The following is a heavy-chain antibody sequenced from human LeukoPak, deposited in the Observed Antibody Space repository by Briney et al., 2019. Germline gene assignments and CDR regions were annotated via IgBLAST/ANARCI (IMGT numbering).Heavy chain of an antibody. J-gene: IGHJ6*03. CDR3: ARNPRLVRYYMDV. CDR2: ISSSSSSTV. Sequence: GGSLRLSCAASGFTFSSYSMNWVRQAPGKGLEWVSYISSSSSSTVYYADSMKGRFTISRDNAKNSLFLQMNSLRAEDTAVYYCARNPRLVRYYMDVWGKGTTVTVSS. D-gene: IGHD3-22*01. V-gene: IGHV3-48*01. CDR1: GFTFSSYS.